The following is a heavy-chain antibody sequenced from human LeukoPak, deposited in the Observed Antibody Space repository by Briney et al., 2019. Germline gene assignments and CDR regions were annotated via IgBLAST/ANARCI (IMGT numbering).Heavy chain of an antibody. D-gene: IGHD6-13*01. J-gene: IGHJ6*03. CDR3: ARVPSSWFFSAHYYYSMDV. V-gene: IGHV1-2*02. Sequence: GASVKVSCKAFEHTVTGYYTHWGRQAPGQGLEWMGWINPNSGGTNYAQKFQGRVTMTRDTSISTAYMELSRLRSDDTAVYYCARVPSSWFFSAHYYYSMDVWGKGTTVTVSS. CDR2: INPNSGGT. CDR1: EHTVTGYY.